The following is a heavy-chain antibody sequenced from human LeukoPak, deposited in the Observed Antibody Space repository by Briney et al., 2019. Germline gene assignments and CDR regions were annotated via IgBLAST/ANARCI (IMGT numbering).Heavy chain of an antibody. D-gene: IGHD5-18*01. CDR2: ISSSSSTI. CDR1: GFTFSSYS. V-gene: IGHV3-48*01. Sequence: PGGSLRLSCAASGFTFSSYSMNRVRQAPGKGLEWVSYISSSSSTIYYADSVKGRFTISRDNAKNSLYLQMNSLRAEDTAVYYCARLDTAMVLYYYYYMDVWGKGTTVTVSS. J-gene: IGHJ6*03. CDR3: ARLDTAMVLYYYYYMDV.